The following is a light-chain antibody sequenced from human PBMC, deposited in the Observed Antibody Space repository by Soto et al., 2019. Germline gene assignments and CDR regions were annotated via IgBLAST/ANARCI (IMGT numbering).Light chain of an antibody. CDR1: SSNIGAGYD. J-gene: IGLJ2*01. CDR3: QSYDSSLSGSVV. Sequence: QSVLTQPPSVSGAPGQRVTISCTGSSSNIGAGYDVHWYQQLPGTAPKLLIYGNSNRPSGVPDRFSGSKSGTSASLAITGLLAEDEADDYCQSYDSSLSGSVVFGGGTKLTVL. CDR2: GNS. V-gene: IGLV1-40*01.